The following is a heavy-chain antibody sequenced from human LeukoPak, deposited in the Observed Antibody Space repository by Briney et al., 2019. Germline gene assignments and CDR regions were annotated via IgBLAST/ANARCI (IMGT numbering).Heavy chain of an antibody. Sequence: GGSLRLSCAASGFTFDDYGMSWVRQAPGKGLEWVSGINWNGGSTGYADSAKGRFTISRDNAKNSLYLQMNSLRAEDTALYYCARSGGSGSPDYYYYMDVWGKGTTVTVSS. V-gene: IGHV3-20*04. CDR2: INWNGGST. J-gene: IGHJ6*03. CDR1: GFTFDDYG. CDR3: ARSGGSGSPDYYYYMDV. D-gene: IGHD3-10*01.